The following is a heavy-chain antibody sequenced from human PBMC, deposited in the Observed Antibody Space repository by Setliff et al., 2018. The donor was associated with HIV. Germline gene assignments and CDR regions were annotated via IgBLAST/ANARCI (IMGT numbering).Heavy chain of an antibody. CDR3: ARGGRKDLADY. J-gene: IGHJ4*02. CDR2: IYYSGST. CDR1: GGSISNTNR. D-gene: IGHD3-16*01. V-gene: IGHV4-4*02. Sequence: SETLSLTCAVSGGSISNTNRWNWVRQPPGKGLEWIGYIYYSGSTYYNPSLKSRFTISMDTSKNQFSLKVTSVSAADTAVYYCARGGRKDLADYWGQGALVTVSS.